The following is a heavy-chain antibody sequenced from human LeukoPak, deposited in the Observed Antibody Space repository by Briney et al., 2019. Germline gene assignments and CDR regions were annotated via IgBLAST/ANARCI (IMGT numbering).Heavy chain of an antibody. V-gene: IGHV3-74*01. J-gene: IGHJ4*02. D-gene: IGHD6-13*01. CDR1: GFTFSSYA. CDR2: INVDGSST. Sequence: PGRSLRPSCAASGFTFSSYAMHWVRQAPGKGLVWVSRINVDGSSTSYADSVKGRFTMSRDNAKSTLFLQMNSLRAEDTAVYYCASYPLSYGSSWYYVDYWGPGTLVTVSS. CDR3: ASYPLSYGSSWYYVDY.